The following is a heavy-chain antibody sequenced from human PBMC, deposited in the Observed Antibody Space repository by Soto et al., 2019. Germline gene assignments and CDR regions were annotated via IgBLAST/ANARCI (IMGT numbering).Heavy chain of an antibody. Sequence: GGSLRLSCAASGFTFSSYWMSWVRQAPGKGLEWVANIKQDGSEKYYVDSVKGRFTISRDNAKNSLYLQMNSLRAEDTAVYYCARDKYGDLDAFDIWGQGTMVTVSS. CDR1: GFTFSSYW. V-gene: IGHV3-7*01. J-gene: IGHJ3*02. CDR3: ARDKYGDLDAFDI. D-gene: IGHD4-17*01. CDR2: IKQDGSEK.